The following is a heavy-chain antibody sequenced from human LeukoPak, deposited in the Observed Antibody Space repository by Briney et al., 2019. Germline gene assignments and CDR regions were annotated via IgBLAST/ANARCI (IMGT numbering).Heavy chain of an antibody. CDR2: MNPNSGNT. D-gene: IGHD2-2*01. Sequence: ASVKVSCKASGYTFTSYDINWVRQATGQGLGWMGWMNPNSGNTGYAQKFQGRVTMTRNTSISTAYMELSSLRSGDTAVYYCASSRGYCSSTSCPFDYWGQGTLVTVSS. CDR1: GYTFTSYD. J-gene: IGHJ4*02. CDR3: ASSRGYCSSTSCPFDY. V-gene: IGHV1-8*01.